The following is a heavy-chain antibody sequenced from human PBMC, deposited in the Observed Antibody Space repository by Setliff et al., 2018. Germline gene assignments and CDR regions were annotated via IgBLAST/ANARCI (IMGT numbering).Heavy chain of an antibody. Sequence: SETLSLTCTVSGGSISSHYWSWIRQPPGKGLEWIGSIYYSGSTNYNPSLKSRVTISVDTSKNQFSLKLSSVTAADTAVYYCAREGMGYYYGSGSYYTSYYFDYWGQGTLVTVS. V-gene: IGHV4-59*11. CDR2: IYYSGST. CDR1: GGSISSHY. D-gene: IGHD3-10*01. J-gene: IGHJ4*02. CDR3: AREGMGYYYGSGSYYTSYYFDY.